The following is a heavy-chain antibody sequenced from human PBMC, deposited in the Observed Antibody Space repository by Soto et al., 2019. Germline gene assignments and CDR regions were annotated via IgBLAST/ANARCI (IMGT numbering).Heavy chain of an antibody. J-gene: IGHJ5*02. V-gene: IGHV1-69*12. Sequence: QVQLVQSGAEVKKPGSSVKVSCKASGGTFSSYAISWVRQAPGQGLEWMGGIIPIFGTANYAQKFQGRVTITADEYRSTANMELSSLRSEDTAVYYCARDPMTTVTTGRWFDPWGQGTLVTVSS. CDR1: GGTFSSYA. CDR3: ARDPMTTVTTGRWFDP. CDR2: IIPIFGTA. D-gene: IGHD4-17*01.